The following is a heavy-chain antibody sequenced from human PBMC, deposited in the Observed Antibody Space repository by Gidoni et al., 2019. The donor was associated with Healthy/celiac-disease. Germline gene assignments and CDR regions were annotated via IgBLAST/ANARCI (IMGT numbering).Heavy chain of an antibody. Sequence: QVQLQESGPGLVKPSETLSLTCTVSGGSISSYYWSWIRQPPGKGLEWIGYIYYSGSTNYNPSLKSRVTISVDTSKNQFSLKLSSVTAADTAVYYCAGRGITGTSRAFDIWGQGTMVTVSS. CDR1: GGSISSYY. CDR2: IYYSGST. V-gene: IGHV4-59*01. D-gene: IGHD1-7*01. J-gene: IGHJ3*02. CDR3: AGRGITGTSRAFDI.